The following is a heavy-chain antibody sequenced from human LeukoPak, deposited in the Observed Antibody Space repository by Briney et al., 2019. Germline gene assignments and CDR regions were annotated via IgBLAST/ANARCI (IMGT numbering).Heavy chain of an antibody. Sequence: PGGSLRLSCAASGFTFSTFAVNWVRQAPGKGLDWVSVISSSGGTTYYADSVKGRFTISRDNSKNTLYLQMNSLRPEDTALYYCAKDRDWYTDWGQGTLVTVSS. CDR1: GFTFSTFA. J-gene: IGHJ4*02. CDR2: ISSSGGTT. D-gene: IGHD3/OR15-3a*01. V-gene: IGHV3-23*01. CDR3: AKDRDWYTD.